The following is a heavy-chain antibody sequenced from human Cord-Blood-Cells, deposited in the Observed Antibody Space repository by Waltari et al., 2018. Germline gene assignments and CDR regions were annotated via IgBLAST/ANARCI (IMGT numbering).Heavy chain of an antibody. CDR3: AREPLGY. Sequence: QVQLVESGGGVVQPGRSLRLSCSASGFTFSSYAMHWVRRAPGKGLEWVAVISYDGSNKYYADSVKGRFTISRDNSKNTLYLQMNSLRAEDTAVYYCAREPLGYWGQGTLVTVSS. V-gene: IGHV3-30*04. CDR1: GFTFSSYA. CDR2: ISYDGSNK. J-gene: IGHJ4*02.